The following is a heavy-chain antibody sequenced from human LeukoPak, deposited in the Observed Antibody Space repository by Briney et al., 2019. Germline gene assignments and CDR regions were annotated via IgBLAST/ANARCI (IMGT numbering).Heavy chain of an antibody. Sequence: PSETLSLTCAVYGGSFSGYYWSWIRQPPGKGLEWIGEINHSGSTNYNPSLKSRVTISVDRSKNQFSLKLSSVTAADTAVYYCARYSSGYYYFDYWGQGTLSPSPQ. CDR1: GGSFSGYY. V-gene: IGHV4-34*01. D-gene: IGHD3-22*01. J-gene: IGHJ4*02. CDR3: ARYSSGYYYFDY. CDR2: INHSGST.